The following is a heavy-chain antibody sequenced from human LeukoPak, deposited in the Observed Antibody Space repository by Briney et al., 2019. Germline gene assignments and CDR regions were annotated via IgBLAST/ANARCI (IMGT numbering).Heavy chain of an antibody. V-gene: IGHV1-69*13. J-gene: IGHJ4*02. Sequence: SVKVSCKASGGTFSSYATSWVRQAPGQGLEWMGGIIPIFGTANYAQKFQGRVTITADESTSTAYMELSSLRSEDTAVYYCARDSGNYGSGSTFDYWGQGTLVTVSS. CDR3: ARDSGNYGSGSTFDY. D-gene: IGHD3-10*01. CDR1: GGTFSSYA. CDR2: IIPIFGTA.